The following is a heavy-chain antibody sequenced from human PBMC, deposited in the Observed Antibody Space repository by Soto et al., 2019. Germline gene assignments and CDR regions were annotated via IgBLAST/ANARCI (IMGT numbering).Heavy chain of an antibody. CDR2: INHSGST. D-gene: IGHD6-25*01. J-gene: IGHJ4*01. CDR1: GGSFSGYY. Sequence: SETLSLTCAVYGGSFSGYYWSWIRQPPGKGLEWIGEINHSGSTNYDPSLKSRVTISVDTSKNQFSLKLSSVTAADTAVYYCARVTVSFTAGVDYWGHGTLVTVSS. CDR3: ARVTVSFTAGVDY. V-gene: IGHV4-34*01.